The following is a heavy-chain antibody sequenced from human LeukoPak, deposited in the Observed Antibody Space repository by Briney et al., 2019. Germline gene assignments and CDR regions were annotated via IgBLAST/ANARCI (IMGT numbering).Heavy chain of an antibody. CDR1: GFTFTTYW. V-gene: IGHV3-7*01. Sequence: GGSLRLSCAASGFTFTTYWMSWVRQAPGKGLEWVANIKQDGTEKYYVDSVKGRFTISRDNAKNSLYLQMNSLRAEDTAVYYCARGHYGSGDFDYWGQGTLVTVSS. CDR2: IKQDGTEK. CDR3: ARGHYGSGDFDY. J-gene: IGHJ4*02. D-gene: IGHD3-10*01.